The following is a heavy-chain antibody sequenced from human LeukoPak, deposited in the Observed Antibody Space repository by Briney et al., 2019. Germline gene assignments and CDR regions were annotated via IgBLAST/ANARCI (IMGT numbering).Heavy chain of an antibody. J-gene: IGHJ4*02. CDR1: GGSISSGSYY. CDR3: ARGAIAAEALFDY. D-gene: IGHD6-13*01. Sequence: SETLSLTCTVSGGSISSGSYYWSWIRQPAGKGLEWIGRIYTSGSTNYNPSLKSRVTISVDTSKNQFSLKLSSVTAADTAVYYCARGAIAAEALFDYWGQGTLVTVSS. V-gene: IGHV4-61*02. CDR2: IYTSGST.